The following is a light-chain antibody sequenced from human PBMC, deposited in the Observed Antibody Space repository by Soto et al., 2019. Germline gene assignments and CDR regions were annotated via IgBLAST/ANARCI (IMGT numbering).Light chain of an antibody. CDR2: DAF. J-gene: IGKJ1*01. CDR3: QQYNTFPWT. CDR1: QGIDSW. Sequence: IQMTQSPSSVSASVGDRVTVTCRASQGIDSWLAWYQQKPGKAPNLLIYDAFSLQSGVPSRFSGSGSGTEFTLTISSLQPDDFATYYCQQYNTFPWTFGQGTKVDIK. V-gene: IGKV1-12*01.